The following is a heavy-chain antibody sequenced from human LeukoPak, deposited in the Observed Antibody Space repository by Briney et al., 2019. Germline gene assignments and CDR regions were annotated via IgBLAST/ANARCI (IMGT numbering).Heavy chain of an antibody. CDR1: GLTVSHHY. D-gene: IGHD5-18*01. CDR2: IYSGGST. V-gene: IGHV3-53*01. Sequence: GGSLRLSCAVSGLTVSHHYMSWVRQAPGKGLEWVSVIYSGGSTYYADSVKGRFTISRDNSKNTLYLQMNSLRAEDTAVYYCARENSGYSYGSGYYYYMDVWGKGTTVTISS. J-gene: IGHJ6*03. CDR3: ARENSGYSYGSGYYYYMDV.